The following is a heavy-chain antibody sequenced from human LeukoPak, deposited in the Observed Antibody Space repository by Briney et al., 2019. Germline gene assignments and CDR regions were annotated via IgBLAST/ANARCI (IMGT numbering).Heavy chain of an antibody. D-gene: IGHD1-26*01. V-gene: IGHV3-72*01. Sequence: SGGSLRLSRAASGFTFSDHFMDWVRQAPGKGLEWVGRIKNKANSYITQYAASMEGRFTISRDDSKNSLYLQMSSLKTEDTAMYYCASIRGTLGYWGQGTVVTVSS. CDR2: IKNKANSYIT. J-gene: IGHJ4*02. CDR3: ASIRGTLGY. CDR1: GFTFSDHF.